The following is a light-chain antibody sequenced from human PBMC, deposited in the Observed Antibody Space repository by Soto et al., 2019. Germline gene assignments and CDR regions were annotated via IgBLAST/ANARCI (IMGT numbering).Light chain of an antibody. V-gene: IGKV1-5*03. CDR1: ESISSW. J-gene: IGKJ5*01. CDR3: QQYSSHIIT. Sequence: DIQMTQSPSTLSASVGDRVTITCRASESISSWLAWYQQKPGKAPKLLIYKASTLDSGVPSRFSGSGSGTEFTLTISSLQPDDFATYYCQQYSSHIITFGQGTRLEIK. CDR2: KAS.